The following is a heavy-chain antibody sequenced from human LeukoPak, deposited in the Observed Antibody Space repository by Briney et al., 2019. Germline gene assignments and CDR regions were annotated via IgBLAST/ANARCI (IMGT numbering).Heavy chain of an antibody. Sequence: SVKVSCKASGGTFSSYAISWVRQAPGQGLEWMGRIIPILGIANYAQKFQGRVTITADKSTSTAYMELSSLRSEDTAVYYCARERHYDILTGPALGYWGQGTLVTVSS. CDR2: IIPILGIA. V-gene: IGHV1-69*04. CDR1: GGTFSSYA. D-gene: IGHD3-9*01. CDR3: ARERHYDILTGPALGY. J-gene: IGHJ4*02.